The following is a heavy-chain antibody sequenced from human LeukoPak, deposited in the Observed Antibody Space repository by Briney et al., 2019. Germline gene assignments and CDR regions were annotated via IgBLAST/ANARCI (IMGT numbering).Heavy chain of an antibody. CDR1: GFTFSSYA. CDR3: ARSHPLVPYFDY. V-gene: IGHV3-23*01. CDR2: ISGSGGST. D-gene: IGHD4/OR15-4a*01. Sequence: GGSLRLSCAASGFTFSSYAMSWVRQAPGKGLEWVSAISGSGGSTYYADSVKGRFTISRDNAKNSLYLQMNSLRAEDTAVYYCARSHPLVPYFDYWGQGTLVTVSS. J-gene: IGHJ4*02.